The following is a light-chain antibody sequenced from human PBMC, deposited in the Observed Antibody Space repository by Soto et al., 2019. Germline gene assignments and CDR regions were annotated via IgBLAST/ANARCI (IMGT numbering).Light chain of an antibody. V-gene: IGKV1-33*01. J-gene: IGKJ2*01. CDR1: QDISNY. Sequence: DIQMTQSPSSLSASVGDRVTITCQASQDISNYLNWYQQKPGKAPNLLIYGASNLQTGVPSRFRGSGSGTDFTFTISSLQPEDIATYYCQQCDNLPYTFGQGTKLEIK. CDR2: GAS. CDR3: QQCDNLPYT.